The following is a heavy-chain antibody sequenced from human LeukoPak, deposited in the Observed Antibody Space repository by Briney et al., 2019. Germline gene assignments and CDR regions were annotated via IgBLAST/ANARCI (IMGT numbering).Heavy chain of an antibody. J-gene: IGHJ4*02. CDR1: GGSINNYY. D-gene: IGHD6-19*01. CDR2: IYYTGST. Sequence: SETLSLTCTVPGGSINNYYWSWIRQPPGKGLEWIGYIYYTGSTNYNPSLKSRVTISVGTSKRQFSLKLNSVTAADTAVYYCARAGFGSIYYFDDWGQGTLVTVSS. V-gene: IGHV4-59*01. CDR3: ARAGFGSIYYFDD.